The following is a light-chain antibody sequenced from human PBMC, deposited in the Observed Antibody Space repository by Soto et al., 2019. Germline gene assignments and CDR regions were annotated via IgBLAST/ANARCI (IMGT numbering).Light chain of an antibody. CDR2: DAS. CDR1: QSVSSSY. Sequence: EIVLTQXPXTLSLSPGERATLSCRASQSVSSSYLAWYQQKPGQAPRLLIYDASSRATGIPDRFSGSGSGTDFTLTISRLEPEDFAVYFCQQYGSSPYTFGQGTKLEIK. J-gene: IGKJ2*01. CDR3: QQYGSSPYT. V-gene: IGKV3-20*01.